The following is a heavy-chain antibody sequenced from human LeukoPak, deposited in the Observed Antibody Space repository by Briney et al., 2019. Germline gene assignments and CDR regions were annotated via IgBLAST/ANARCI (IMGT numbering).Heavy chain of an antibody. Sequence: ASQTLSLTCTVSGGSISSGGYYWRWIRQHPGKGLEWIVYIYYSGSTYYNPSLKSRVTISVDTSKNQFSLKLSSVTAADTAVYYCARLRFGEFPYYYGMDVWGQGATVTVSS. J-gene: IGHJ6*02. D-gene: IGHD3-10*01. V-gene: IGHV4-31*03. CDR2: IYYSGST. CDR3: ARLRFGEFPYYYGMDV. CDR1: GGSISSGGYY.